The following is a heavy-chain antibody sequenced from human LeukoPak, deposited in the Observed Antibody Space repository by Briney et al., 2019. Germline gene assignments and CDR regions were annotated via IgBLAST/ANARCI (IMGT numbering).Heavy chain of an antibody. J-gene: IGHJ4*02. CDR3: ARLSPVAGFDY. Sequence: GGSLRLSCTVSGFTVSSNYMSWVRQAPGKGLEWVSVIYSGGSTYYADSVKGRFTISRDNSKNTLYLQMNSLRAEDTAVYYCARLSPVAGFDYWGQGTLVTVSS. V-gene: IGHV3-66*01. CDR2: IYSGGST. D-gene: IGHD6-19*01. CDR1: GFTVSSNY.